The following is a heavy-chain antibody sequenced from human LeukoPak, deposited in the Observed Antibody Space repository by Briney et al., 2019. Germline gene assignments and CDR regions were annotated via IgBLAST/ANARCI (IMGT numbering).Heavy chain of an antibody. V-gene: IGHV4-59*01. D-gene: IGHD3-3*01. CDR3: ARAETGEWLFQFDY. CDR1: GGSISSYY. J-gene: IGHJ4*02. Sequence: PSETLSLTCTVSGGSISSYYWSWVRQPAGKGLEWVVYIYYSGSTNYNPSLKSRVTISVDTSKNQFSLKLSSVTAADTAVYYCARAETGEWLFQFDYWGQGTLVTVSS. CDR2: IYYSGST.